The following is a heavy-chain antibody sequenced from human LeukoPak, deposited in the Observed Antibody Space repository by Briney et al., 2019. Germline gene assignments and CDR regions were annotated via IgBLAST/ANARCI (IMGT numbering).Heavy chain of an antibody. CDR2: IIPIFGTA. V-gene: IGHV1-69*13. J-gene: IGHJ4*02. CDR1: GGTVSSYA. D-gene: IGHD3-22*01. CDR3: ARAHRPHYYDSSGYSSIDY. Sequence: GASVKVSCKASGGTVSSYAISWVRQAPGQGLEWMGGIIPIFGTANYAQKFQGRVTITADESTSTAYMELSSLRSEDTAVYYCARAHRPHYYDSSGYSSIDYWGQGTLVTVSS.